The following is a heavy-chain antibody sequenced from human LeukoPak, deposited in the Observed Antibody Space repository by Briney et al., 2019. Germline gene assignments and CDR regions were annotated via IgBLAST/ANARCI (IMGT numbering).Heavy chain of an antibody. Sequence: PGGSLRLSCAASKFTFSNYAMSSVRQAPGKGLEWVAFIRNDGSIIYNADSVKGRFTISRDNSKNTLYLQMNSLRADDTAVYYCAKDTPLCYFDYWGQGTLVTVSS. CDR3: AKDTPLCYFDY. J-gene: IGHJ4*02. CDR1: KFTFSNYA. V-gene: IGHV3-30*02. D-gene: IGHD3-16*01. CDR2: IRNDGSII.